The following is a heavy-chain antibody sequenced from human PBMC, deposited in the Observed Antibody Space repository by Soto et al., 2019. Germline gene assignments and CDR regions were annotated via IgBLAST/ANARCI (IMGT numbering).Heavy chain of an antibody. V-gene: IGHV3-9*01. CDR2: ISWNSGSI. CDR1: GFTFDDYA. J-gene: IGHJ3*02. D-gene: IGHD3-3*01. Sequence: EVQLVESGGGLVQPGRSLRLSCAASGFTFDDYAMHWVRQAPGKGLEWVSGISWNSGSIGYADSVKGRFTISRDNAKKSLYLQMHSLRAEDTALYYCAKGKSGYYTTNAFDIWGQGTMVTVSS. CDR3: AKGKSGYYTTNAFDI.